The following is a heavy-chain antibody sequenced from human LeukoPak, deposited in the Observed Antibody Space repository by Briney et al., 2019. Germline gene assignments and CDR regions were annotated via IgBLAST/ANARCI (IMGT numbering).Heavy chain of an antibody. Sequence: SETLSLTCTVSGGSISRDYWNWIRQPPGKGMEWIGDIDYSGRTNYNPSLKSRVTISVDTSKNQFSLKLSPVTAADTAVYYCARHLWRGGTTDSFDIWGQGTMVSVS. CDR1: GGSISRDY. V-gene: IGHV4-59*08. CDR2: IDYSGRT. CDR3: ARHLWRGGTTDSFDI. D-gene: IGHD3-10*01. J-gene: IGHJ3*02.